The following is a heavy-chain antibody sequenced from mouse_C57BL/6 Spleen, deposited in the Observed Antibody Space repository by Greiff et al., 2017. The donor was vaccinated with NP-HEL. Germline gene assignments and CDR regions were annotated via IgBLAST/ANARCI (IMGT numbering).Heavy chain of an antibody. CDR1: GYAFSSSW. Sequence: QVQLQQSGPELVKPGASVKISCKASGYAFSSSWMNWVKQRPGKGLEWIGRIYPGDGDTNYNGKFKGKATLTADKSSSTAYMQLSSLTSEDSAVYFCARTPYYYGSSYCDYWGQGTTLTVSS. CDR2: IYPGDGDT. D-gene: IGHD1-1*01. CDR3: ARTPYYYGSSYCDY. V-gene: IGHV1-82*01. J-gene: IGHJ2*01.